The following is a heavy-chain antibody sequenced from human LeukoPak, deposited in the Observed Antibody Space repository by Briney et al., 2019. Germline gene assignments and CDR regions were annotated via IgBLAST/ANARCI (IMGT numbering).Heavy chain of an antibody. CDR1: GFTFSSYA. CDR3: ARVFPGYHPGCSGGSCYYLSLARAFDI. D-gene: IGHD2-15*01. J-gene: IGHJ3*02. Sequence: PGGSLRLSCAASGFTFSSYAMSWVRQAPGKGLEWVSAISGSGGSTYYADSVKGRFTIPRDKSKNTLYLQMNSLRAEDTAVYYCARVFPGYHPGCSGGSCYYLSLARAFDIWGQGTMVTVSS. V-gene: IGHV3-23*01. CDR2: ISGSGGST.